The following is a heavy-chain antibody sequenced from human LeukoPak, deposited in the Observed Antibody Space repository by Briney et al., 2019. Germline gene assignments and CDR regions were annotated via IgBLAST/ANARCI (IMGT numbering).Heavy chain of an antibody. CDR2: ISASGGTR. Sequence: GGSLRLSCAASGFTFSSNAMSWVRQAPGKGPEWLSDISASGGTRYYADSVKGRFTISKDNSKNALYLQMDSLRAEDTAVYYCARVPHYYDTSGYSYFDYWGQGSRVTVSS. D-gene: IGHD3-22*01. V-gene: IGHV3-23*01. CDR1: GFTFSSNA. J-gene: IGHJ4*02. CDR3: ARVPHYYDTSGYSYFDY.